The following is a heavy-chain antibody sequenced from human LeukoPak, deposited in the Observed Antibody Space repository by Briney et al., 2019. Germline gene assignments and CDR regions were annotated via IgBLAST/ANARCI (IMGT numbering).Heavy chain of an antibody. V-gene: IGHV3-23*01. CDR1: GFTFSSYA. CDR2: ISGSGGST. Sequence: PGGSLRLSCAASGFTFSSYAMSWVRQAPGKGLEWVSAISGSGGSTYYADSVKGRFTISRDNSKNTLYLQMNTLRAEDTAVYYCAKVPAAYIWFDPWGQGTLVTVSS. J-gene: IGHJ5*02. CDR3: AKVPAAYIWFDP. D-gene: IGHD2-2*01.